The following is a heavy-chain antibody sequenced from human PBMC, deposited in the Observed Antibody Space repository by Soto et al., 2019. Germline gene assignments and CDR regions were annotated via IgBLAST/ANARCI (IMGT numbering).Heavy chain of an antibody. CDR1: GFTFSSYW. J-gene: IGHJ6*02. D-gene: IGHD2-15*01. V-gene: IGHV3-74*01. CDR3: ARDLQYCSGGSCYSGYYYGMDV. Sequence: GGSLRLSCAASGFTFSSYWMHWVRQAPGKGLVWVSRINSDGSSTSYADSVKGRFTISRDNAKNTLYLQMNSLRAEDTAVYYCARDLQYCSGGSCYSGYYYGMDVWGQGTTVTV. CDR2: INSDGSST.